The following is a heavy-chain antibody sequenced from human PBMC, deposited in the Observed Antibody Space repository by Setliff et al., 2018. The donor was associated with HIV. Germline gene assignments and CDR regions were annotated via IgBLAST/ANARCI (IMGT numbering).Heavy chain of an antibody. Sequence: SETLSLTCTISNYSISSNWWSWVRQSPGKGLEWIGEIYHSGSTHYNPSLQSRVTISVDKSKSQFSLKLNSVTAADTAVYYCGGNGYYSIDYWGQGTLVTVSS. V-gene: IGHV4-4*02. CDR2: IYHSGST. J-gene: IGHJ4*02. CDR3: GGNGYYSIDY. CDR1: NYSISSNW. D-gene: IGHD3-22*01.